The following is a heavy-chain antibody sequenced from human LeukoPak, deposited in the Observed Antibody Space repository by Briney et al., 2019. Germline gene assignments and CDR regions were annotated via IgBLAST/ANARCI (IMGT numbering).Heavy chain of an antibody. CDR1: GFTFSSFG. CDR3: ARGSKWNYVLHFDF. V-gene: IGHV3-7*05. CDR2: IKQDGSEK. J-gene: IGHJ4*02. D-gene: IGHD1-7*01. Sequence: GGSLRLSCAASGFTFSSFGMSWVRQAPGKGLEWVADIKQDGSEKDSVDSVKGRFTIARDNAKNSLYLQMNSLGAEDTAVYYCARGSKWNYVLHFDFWGQGTVVTVSS.